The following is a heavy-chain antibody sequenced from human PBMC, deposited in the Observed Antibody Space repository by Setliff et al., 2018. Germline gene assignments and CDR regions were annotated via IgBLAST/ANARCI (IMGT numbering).Heavy chain of an antibody. V-gene: IGHV1-69*13. CDR1: GGTFSNYC. CDR2: IMPKFGTP. J-gene: IGHJ6*03. D-gene: IGHD5-18*01. CDR3: ASHFLTVMKYYYYMDV. Sequence: GASVKVSCKASGGTFSNYCISWVRQAPGQGLEWMGGIMPKFGTPNRSQKFQGRVTITADESTSTAYMELSGLTSEDTAVYHCASHFLTVMKYYYYMDVWGKGTTVTVSS.